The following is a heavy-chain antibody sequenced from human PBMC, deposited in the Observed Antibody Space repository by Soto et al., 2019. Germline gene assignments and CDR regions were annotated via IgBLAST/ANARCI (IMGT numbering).Heavy chain of an antibody. Sequence: EVQLVETGGGVIQPGGSLRLSCVASGFSFSTNYMSWVRQAPGKGLEWVSVICSDGTTHYADSVKGRFTISRDNSQNTLCLQRNNLRDEDTAVYYCARGHYVDSGYWGQGALVTVSS. V-gene: IGHV3-53*02. CDR1: GFSFSTNY. J-gene: IGHJ4*02. D-gene: IGHD3-16*01. CDR2: ICSDGTT. CDR3: ARGHYVDSGY.